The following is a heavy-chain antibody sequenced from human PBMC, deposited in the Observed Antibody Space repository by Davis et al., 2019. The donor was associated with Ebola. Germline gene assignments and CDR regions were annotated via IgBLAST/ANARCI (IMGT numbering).Heavy chain of an antibody. D-gene: IGHD6-19*01. CDR1: GYNFTEYA. J-gene: IGHJ4*02. CDR2: INTNTGNP. CDR3: ARGWLGERPDY. V-gene: IGHV7-4-1*02. Sequence: ASVKVSCKASGYNFTEYAMNWVRQAPGQGLEWMGWINTNTGNPTYAQGFTGRFVFSLDTSVSTAYLQISSLKAEDTAVYYCARGWLGERPDYWGQGTLVTVSS.